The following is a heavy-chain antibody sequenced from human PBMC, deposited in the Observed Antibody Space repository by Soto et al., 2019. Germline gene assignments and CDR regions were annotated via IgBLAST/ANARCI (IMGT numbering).Heavy chain of an antibody. CDR1: GYTFTSYG. V-gene: IGHV1-18*01. Sequence: ASVKVSCKASGYTFTSYGISWVRQAPGQGLEWMGWISAYNGNTNYAQNFQGRVTMTTDTSTSTAYMELSSLRSEDTAVYYCARDPVGYYGMDVWGQGTTVTVSS. CDR3: ARDPVGYYGMDV. CDR2: ISAYNGNT. J-gene: IGHJ6*02.